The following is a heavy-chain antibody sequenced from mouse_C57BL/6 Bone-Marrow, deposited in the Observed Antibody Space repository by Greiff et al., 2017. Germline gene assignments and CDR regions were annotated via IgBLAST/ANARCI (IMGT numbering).Heavy chain of an antibody. CDR3: ASPSLMWCYFDY. J-gene: IGHJ2*01. CDR1: GYTFTSYW. CDR2: IYPGSGST. V-gene: IGHV1-55*01. Sequence: QVQLQQPGAELVKPGASVKMSCKASGYTFTSYWITWVKQSPGQGLEWIGDIYPGSGSTNYNEKFKSKATLTVDTSSSTAYMQLSSLTSEDSAVYYCASPSLMWCYFDYWGQGTTLTVSS. D-gene: IGHD1-1*02.